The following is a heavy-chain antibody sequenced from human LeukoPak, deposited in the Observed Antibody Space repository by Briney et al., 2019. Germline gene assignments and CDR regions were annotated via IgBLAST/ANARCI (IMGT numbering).Heavy chain of an antibody. CDR1: GGSISSSNW. CDR2: IYYSGST. V-gene: IGHV4-30-4*01. Sequence: SETLSLTCAVSGGSISSSNWWSWIRQPPGKGLDWMGYIYYSGSTYYNPSLKSRVTTSVDTSKNQFSLKLSSVTAADTAVYYCASYSSSSWYANFDYWGQGTLVTVSS. CDR3: ASYSSSSWYANFDY. D-gene: IGHD6-13*01. J-gene: IGHJ4*02.